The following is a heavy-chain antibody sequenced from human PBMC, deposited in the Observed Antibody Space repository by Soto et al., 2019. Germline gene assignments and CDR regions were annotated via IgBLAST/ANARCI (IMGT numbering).Heavy chain of an antibody. Sequence: PGGSLRLSCAASGFTFSSYWMSWVRQAPGKGLEWVATIKQDGSEKYYMDSVKGRITISRDNAKNSLYLQMNSLRVDDTFLYYCARDSSGYDLVYFYGMDVWGQGTTVTVSS. CDR1: GFTFSSYW. CDR3: ARDSSGYDLVYFYGMDV. J-gene: IGHJ6*02. V-gene: IGHV3-7*01. D-gene: IGHD5-12*01. CDR2: IKQDGSEK.